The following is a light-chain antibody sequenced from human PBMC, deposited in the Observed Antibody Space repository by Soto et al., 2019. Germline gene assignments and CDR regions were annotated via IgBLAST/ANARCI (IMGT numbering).Light chain of an antibody. CDR2: GAS. J-gene: IGKJ1*01. Sequence: EIVMTQSPATLSVSPGERATLSCRASQSVSSNLAWYQQKPGQAPRLLIYGASTRATGIPARFSGSGSGTEFTLTISSLQSEDFAVYYCQQYNNWPPWTVGQGKVEIK. V-gene: IGKV3-15*01. CDR3: QQYNNWPPWT. CDR1: QSVSSN.